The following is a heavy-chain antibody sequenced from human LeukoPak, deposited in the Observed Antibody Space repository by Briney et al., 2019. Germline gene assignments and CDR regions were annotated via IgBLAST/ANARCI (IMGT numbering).Heavy chain of an antibody. J-gene: IGHJ5*02. CDR1: GYSFTTYW. V-gene: IGHV5-51*01. CDR2: IYPDDSNT. CDR3: ARHNYGSDVSSWFDP. Sequence: GESLKISCKGSGYSFTTYWIGWVRQMPGKGLEWMGIIYPDDSNTRYSPSFQGQVTISVDKSISTAYLQWSSLRASDTAMYYCARHNYGSDVSSWFDPWGQGTLVTVSS. D-gene: IGHD3-22*01.